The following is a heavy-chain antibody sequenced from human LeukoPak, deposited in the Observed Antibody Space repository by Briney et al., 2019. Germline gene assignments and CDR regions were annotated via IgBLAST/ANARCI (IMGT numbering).Heavy chain of an antibody. Sequence: ASVKVSCKASGYTFTSYDINWVRQATGQGLEWMGWMNPNSGNTGYAQKFQGRVTMTRNTSISTAYMELSSLRSEDTAAYYCFAGYSSGWYLSDHFDYWGQGALVTVSS. J-gene: IGHJ4*02. CDR2: MNPNSGNT. CDR3: FAGYSSGWYLSDHFDY. CDR1: GYTFTSYD. V-gene: IGHV1-8*01. D-gene: IGHD6-19*01.